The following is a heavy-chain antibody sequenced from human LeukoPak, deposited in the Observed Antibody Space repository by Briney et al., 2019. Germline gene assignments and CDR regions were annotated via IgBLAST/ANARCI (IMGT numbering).Heavy chain of an antibody. D-gene: IGHD1-14*01. V-gene: IGHV1-24*01. CDR2: FDPEDDET. CDR3: ATARNQLLPTDAFDV. J-gene: IGHJ3*01. CDR1: GFTLTELS. Sequence: ASVKVSCKLSGFTLTELSMHWVRQAPGKGLEWMGRFDPEDDETIYAQKFRGRITMTEDTSTDIAYMELSSLRTEDTAIYSCATARNQLLPTDAFDVWGQGTVITVAS.